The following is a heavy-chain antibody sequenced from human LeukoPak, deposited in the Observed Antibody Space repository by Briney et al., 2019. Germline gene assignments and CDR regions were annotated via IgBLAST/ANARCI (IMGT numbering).Heavy chain of an antibody. Sequence: SETLSLTCAVYGGSFSGYYWSWIRQPPGKGLEWIGEINHSGSTNYNPSLKSRVTISVDTSKNQFSLKLSSVTAADTAVYYCARRAGALDIWGQGTMVTVSS. CDR3: ARRAGALDI. CDR2: INHSGST. V-gene: IGHV4-34*01. J-gene: IGHJ3*02. CDR1: GGSFSGYY.